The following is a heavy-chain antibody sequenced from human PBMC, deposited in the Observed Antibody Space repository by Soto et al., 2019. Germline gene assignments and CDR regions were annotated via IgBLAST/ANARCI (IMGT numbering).Heavy chain of an antibody. D-gene: IGHD3-10*01. Sequence: EVQLVQSGGEVKKPGESLKISCKGSGDSFTGYWIGWVRQMPGKGLEWMGIIYPGDSDTRYSPSFEGQVTISADKSITTAYLQWTSLKASDTAMYYCARSGGDYGSGSLYNWFDPWGQGTLVTVSS. V-gene: IGHV5-51*03. J-gene: IGHJ5*02. CDR1: GDSFTGYW. CDR2: IYPGDSDT. CDR3: ARSGGDYGSGSLYNWFDP.